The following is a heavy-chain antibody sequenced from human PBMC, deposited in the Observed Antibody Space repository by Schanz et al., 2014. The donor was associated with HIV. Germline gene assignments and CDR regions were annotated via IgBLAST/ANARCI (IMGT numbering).Heavy chain of an antibody. D-gene: IGHD3-10*01. J-gene: IGHJ4*02. CDR3: ARGPWAGSGSYPLDY. CDR1: GGSFSNYY. CDR2: INDSGST. Sequence: QVQLQQWGAGLLKPSETLSLTCAVYGGSFSNYYWSWIRQPPGKGLEWIGDINDSGSTNYNPSLTRRVTISVDPSKTPFSLTSDSVPAADTATYYCARGPWAGSGSYPLDYWGQGTLVTVSS. V-gene: IGHV4-34*01.